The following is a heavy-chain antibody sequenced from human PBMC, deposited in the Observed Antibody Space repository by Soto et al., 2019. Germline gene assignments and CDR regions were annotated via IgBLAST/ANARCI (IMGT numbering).Heavy chain of an antibody. J-gene: IGHJ3*02. CDR3: TTDYYDFWSGYYSRGAFDI. V-gene: IGHV3-15*01. CDR2: IKSKTDGGTT. Sequence: GGSLRLSCAASGFTFSNAWMSWVRQAPGKGLEWVGRIKSKTDGGTTDYAAPVKGRFTISRDDSKNTLYLQMNSLKTEDTAVYYCTTDYYDFWSGYYSRGAFDIWGQGTTVPV. D-gene: IGHD3-3*01. CDR1: GFTFSNAW.